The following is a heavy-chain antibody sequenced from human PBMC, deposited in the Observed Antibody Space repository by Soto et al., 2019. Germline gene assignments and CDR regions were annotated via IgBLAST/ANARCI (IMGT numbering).Heavy chain of an antibody. CDR2: IIPIFGTA. J-gene: IGHJ6*02. Sequence: SVKVSCKASGGTFSRYAISWVRQAPGQGLEWMGGIIPIFGTANYAQKFQGRVTITADESTSTAYMELSSLRSEDTAVYYCAADDVGSGYYNSYYYGKNGWGRVPRV. V-gene: IGHV1-69*13. CDR1: GGTFSRYA. D-gene: IGHD3-3*01. CDR3: AADDVGSGYYNSYYYGKNG.